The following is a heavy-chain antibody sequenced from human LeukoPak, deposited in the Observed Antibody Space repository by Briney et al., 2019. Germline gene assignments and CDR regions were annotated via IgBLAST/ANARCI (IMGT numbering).Heavy chain of an antibody. J-gene: IGHJ6*03. CDR1: GYTFTSYG. D-gene: IGHD6-19*01. CDR2: ISAYNGNT. Sequence: GASVKVSCKASGYTFTSYGISWVRQAPGQGLEWMGWISAYNGNTNYAQKLQGRVTMTTDTSTSTAYMELRSLRSDDTAVYYCARYESSSGWYGSSYMDVWGKGTTVTVSS. V-gene: IGHV1-18*01. CDR3: ARYESSSGWYGSSYMDV.